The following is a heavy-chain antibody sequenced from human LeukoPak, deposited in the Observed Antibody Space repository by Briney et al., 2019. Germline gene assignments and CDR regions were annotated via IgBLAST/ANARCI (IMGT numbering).Heavy chain of an antibody. V-gene: IGHV4-34*01. CDR3: ARNDAFDI. Sequence: SETLSLTCAVYGGSFSGYYRSWIRQPPGKGLEWIGEINHSGSTNYNPSLKSRVTISVDTSKNQFSLKLSSVTAADTAVYYCARNDAFDIWGQGTMVTVSS. J-gene: IGHJ3*02. CDR1: GGSFSGYY. CDR2: INHSGST.